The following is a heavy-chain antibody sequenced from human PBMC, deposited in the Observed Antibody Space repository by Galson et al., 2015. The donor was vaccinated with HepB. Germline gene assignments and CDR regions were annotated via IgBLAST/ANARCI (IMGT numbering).Heavy chain of an antibody. CDR2: IYSDGST. CDR3: AKEGSGWFFDY. V-gene: IGHV3-53*01. Sequence: SLRLSCAASGFTVSDNYMSWVRQAPGKGLECVSIIYSDGSTYYADSVKGRFTISRDNSKNTLYLQMKSLRAEDTAVYHCAKEGSGWFFDYWGQGTLVTVSS. D-gene: IGHD6-19*01. J-gene: IGHJ4*02. CDR1: GFTVSDNY.